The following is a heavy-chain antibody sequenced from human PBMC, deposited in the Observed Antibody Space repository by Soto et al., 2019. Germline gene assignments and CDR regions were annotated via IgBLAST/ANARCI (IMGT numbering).Heavy chain of an antibody. J-gene: IGHJ3*01. CDR3: ATPGGRDFNACDV. Sequence: PGESLKISCKGSGYTFTRNWIGWVRKMPGKGLEWMGIIFPIDSDTRYSPSSQGQGTISADNSNSTAYLQWSSLKASDTAIYYCATPGGRDFNACDVWGQGTMVTVSS. D-gene: IGHD2-21*02. CDR1: GYTFTRNW. V-gene: IGHV5-51*01. CDR2: IFPIDSDT.